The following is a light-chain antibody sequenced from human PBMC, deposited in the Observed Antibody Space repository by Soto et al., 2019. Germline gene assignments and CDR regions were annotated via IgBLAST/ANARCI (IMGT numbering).Light chain of an antibody. V-gene: IGKV3-20*01. CDR1: QSVTSNY. CDR3: QHSVSPPIT. J-gene: IGKJ5*01. Sequence: EIVLTQSPGTLSLSPGERATLSCRASQSVTSNYLAWYQQKPGQAPRLLVYGASSRATGISDRFSGSGSGTVFTLTISRLEPEDFAVYYCQHSVSPPITFGPGTRLEIK. CDR2: GAS.